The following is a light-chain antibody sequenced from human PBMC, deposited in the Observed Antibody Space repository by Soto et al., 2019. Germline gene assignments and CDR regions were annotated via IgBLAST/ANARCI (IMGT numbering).Light chain of an antibody. Sequence: DIQMTQSPSSLTALVGDRVTITCRASQGIYNSLAWYQQRPGKVPKLLIYAASTLQSGVPSRFSGSGSGTDFTLSISSLQPEDVATYYSQRYDIAPWTLGQGTQVEIK. CDR2: AAS. CDR1: QGIYNS. J-gene: IGKJ1*01. CDR3: QRYDIAPWT. V-gene: IGKV1-27*01.